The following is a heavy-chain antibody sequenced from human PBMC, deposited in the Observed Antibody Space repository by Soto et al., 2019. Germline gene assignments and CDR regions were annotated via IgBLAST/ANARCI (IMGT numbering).Heavy chain of an antibody. CDR2: ISAYNGNT. CDR1: GYTFTSYG. D-gene: IGHD6-19*01. CDR3: ARDSFPNVAVTAY. Sequence: ASVKVSCKASGYTFTSYGVNWVRPAPGQGLEWMGWISAYNGNTNYAQKLQGRVTMTTDTSTSTAYMELRSLSSDDTAVYYCARDSFPNVAVTAYWGQGTLVNVSS. V-gene: IGHV1-18*01. J-gene: IGHJ4*02.